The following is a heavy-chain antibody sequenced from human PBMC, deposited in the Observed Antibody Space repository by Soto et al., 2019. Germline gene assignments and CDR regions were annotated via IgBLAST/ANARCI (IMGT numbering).Heavy chain of an antibody. V-gene: IGHV4-30-4*01. D-gene: IGHD3-10*01. Sequence: LSLTCTVSGGSISSGDYYWSWIRQPPGKGLEWIGYIYYSGSTYYNPSLKSRVTISVDTSKNQFSLKLSSVTAADTAVYYCAREIALARSFDYWGQGTLVTVSS. J-gene: IGHJ4*02. CDR2: IYYSGST. CDR3: AREIALARSFDY. CDR1: GGSISSGDYY.